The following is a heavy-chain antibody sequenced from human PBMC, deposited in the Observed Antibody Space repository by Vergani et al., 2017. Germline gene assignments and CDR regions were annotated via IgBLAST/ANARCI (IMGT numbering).Heavy chain of an antibody. V-gene: IGHV3-30-3*01. CDR3: GSSGSYYTPFDY. CDR2: ISYYGNNK. CDR1: GFTFSSYA. Sequence: QVQLVESGGGVVQPGRSLRLSCAASGFTFSSYAMHWVRQAPGKGLEWVAVISYYGNNKYYADSVKGRFTISRDNSKNTLYLQMNSLRAEDTAVYYCGSSGSYYTPFDYWGQGTLVTVSS. D-gene: IGHD3-10*01. J-gene: IGHJ4*02.